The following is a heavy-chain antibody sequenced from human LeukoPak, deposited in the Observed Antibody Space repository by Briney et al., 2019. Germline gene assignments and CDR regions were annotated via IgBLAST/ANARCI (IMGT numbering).Heavy chain of an antibody. J-gene: IGHJ4*02. CDR2: IYTSGST. CDR3: ARARGGSGSYGHFDY. D-gene: IGHD1-26*01. V-gene: IGHV4-4*07. CDR1: GASISSYY. Sequence: PSETLSLTCTVSGASISSYYGTWIRQPAGEGLEWIGRIYTSGSTNYNPSLKSRVTMSVNTSKNQFSLKLSSVTAADTAVYYCARARGGSGSYGHFDYWGQGTMVTVSS.